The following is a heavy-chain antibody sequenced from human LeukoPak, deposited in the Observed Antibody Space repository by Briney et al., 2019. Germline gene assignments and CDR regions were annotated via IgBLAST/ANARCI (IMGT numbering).Heavy chain of an antibody. CDR2: IIPIFGTA. V-gene: IGHV1-69*13. Sequence: GASVKVSCKASGYTFTCYAISWVRQAPGQGLEWVGGIIPIFGTANYAQKFQGRVTITADESTSTAYMELSSLRSEDTAVYYCARLLRYFDWLLGHLYYYGMDVWGQGTTVTVSS. D-gene: IGHD3-9*01. CDR1: GYTFTCYA. J-gene: IGHJ6*02. CDR3: ARLLRYFDWLLGHLYYYGMDV.